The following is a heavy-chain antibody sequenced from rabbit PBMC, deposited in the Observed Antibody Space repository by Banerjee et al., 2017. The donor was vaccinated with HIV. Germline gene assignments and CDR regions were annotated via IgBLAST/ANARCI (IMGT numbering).Heavy chain of an antibody. D-gene: IGHD4-2*01. CDR3: ASGYAGNGIAFKL. CDR1: GFDLSSYYY. CDR2: IGTGSPTN. Sequence: QEQLEESGGDLVKPEGSLKLSCKASGFDLSSYYYMCWVRQVPGKGLEWIACIGTGSPTNYYASWAKGRFTISKTSSTTVTLQMTSLTAADTATYVCASGYAGNGIAFKLWGPGTLVTVS. V-gene: IGHV1S45*01. J-gene: IGHJ4*01.